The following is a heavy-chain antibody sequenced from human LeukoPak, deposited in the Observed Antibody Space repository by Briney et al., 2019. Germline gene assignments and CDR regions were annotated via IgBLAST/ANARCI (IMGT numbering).Heavy chain of an antibody. Sequence: SETLSLTCTVSGGPISSYYWSWIRQPAGKGLEWIGRIYTSGSTNYNPSLKSRVTISVDTSKNQFSLKLSSVTAADTAVYYCARDYYGSGYYYYMDVWGKGTTVTISS. J-gene: IGHJ6*03. CDR1: GGPISSYY. CDR3: ARDYYGSGYYYYMDV. V-gene: IGHV4-4*07. D-gene: IGHD3-10*01. CDR2: IYTSGST.